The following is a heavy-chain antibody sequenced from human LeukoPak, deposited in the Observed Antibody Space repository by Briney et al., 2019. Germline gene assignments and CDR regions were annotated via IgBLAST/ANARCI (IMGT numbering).Heavy chain of an antibody. CDR3: AKGFMSAAGPFDY. CDR2: INPNSGVT. J-gene: IGHJ4*02. V-gene: IGHV1-2*06. Sequence: ASVKVSCKASGYTFSDYYIHFVRQAPGQGLEWMGRINPNSGVTNYAQKFQVRVTMTRDTSINTAYMQPSSLTSDDTAVYFRAKGFMSAAGPFDYWGQGTLVTVSS. CDR1: GYTFSDYY. D-gene: IGHD6-13*01.